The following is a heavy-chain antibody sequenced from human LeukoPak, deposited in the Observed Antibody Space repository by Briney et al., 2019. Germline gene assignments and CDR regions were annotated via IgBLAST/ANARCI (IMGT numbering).Heavy chain of an antibody. D-gene: IGHD6-19*01. CDR3: ARDGTVARFDP. Sequence: KPSETLSLTCAVSGYSISSGYYWGWIRPPPGKGLEWIGSIYHSGSTYYNPSLKSRVTISVDTSKNQFSLKLSSVTAADTAVYYCARDGTVARFDPWGQGTLVTVSS. CDR1: GYSISSGYY. J-gene: IGHJ5*02. V-gene: IGHV4-38-2*02. CDR2: IYHSGST.